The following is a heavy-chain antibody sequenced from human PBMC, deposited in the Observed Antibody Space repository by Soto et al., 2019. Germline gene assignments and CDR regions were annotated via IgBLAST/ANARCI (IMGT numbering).Heavy chain of an antibody. CDR3: ARHSAYSSGNPAFDY. Sequence: PSETLSLTCTVSGGSISSYYWSWIRQPPGKGLEWIGYIYYSESTNYNPSLKSRVTISVDTSKNQFSLKLSSVTAADTAVYYCARHSAYSSGNPAFDYWGQGTQVTVSS. J-gene: IGHJ4*02. CDR2: IYYSEST. V-gene: IGHV4-59*08. CDR1: GGSISSYY. D-gene: IGHD6-19*01.